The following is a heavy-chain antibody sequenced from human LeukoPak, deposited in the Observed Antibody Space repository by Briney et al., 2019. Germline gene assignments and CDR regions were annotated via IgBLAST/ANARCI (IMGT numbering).Heavy chain of an antibody. CDR1: GYRLTNYW. Sequence: GESLKISCKVSGYRLTNYWIGWVRQMPGKGLEWMGSIYLGDSDTRYSPSSQGQVTISADKSISTAYLQWSSLKASDTAMYYCARLVIAVAGTRGFDYWGQGTLVTVSS. V-gene: IGHV5-51*01. D-gene: IGHD6-19*01. CDR2: IYLGDSDT. J-gene: IGHJ4*02. CDR3: ARLVIAVAGTRGFDY.